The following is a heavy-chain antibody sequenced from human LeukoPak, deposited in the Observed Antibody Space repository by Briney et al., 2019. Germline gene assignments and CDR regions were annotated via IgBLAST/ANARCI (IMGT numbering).Heavy chain of an antibody. CDR1: GGSISSYY. J-gene: IGHJ6*03. Sequence: PSETLSLTCTVSGGSISSYYWSWIRQPPGKGLEWIGCIYYSGSTNYNPSFKSRVTISVDTSKNQFSLKLSSVTAADTAVYYCARGLSGYSYGYNMDVWGKGTTVTVSS. CDR3: ARGLSGYSYGYNMDV. V-gene: IGHV4-59*01. D-gene: IGHD5-18*01. CDR2: IYYSGST.